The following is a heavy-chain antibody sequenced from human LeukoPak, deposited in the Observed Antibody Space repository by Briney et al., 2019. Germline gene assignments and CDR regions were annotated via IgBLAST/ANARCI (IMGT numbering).Heavy chain of an antibody. D-gene: IGHD5-24*01. CDR1: GGTFSSYA. Sequence: GASVKVSCKASGGTFSSYAISWVRQAPGQGLEWMGGIIPIFGTANYAQKFQGRVTITADESTSTAYMELSSLRSEDTAVYYCASIRRSRDGYNSNPWGQGTLVTASS. CDR2: IIPIFGTA. J-gene: IGHJ5*02. CDR3: ASIRRSRDGYNSNP. V-gene: IGHV1-69*13.